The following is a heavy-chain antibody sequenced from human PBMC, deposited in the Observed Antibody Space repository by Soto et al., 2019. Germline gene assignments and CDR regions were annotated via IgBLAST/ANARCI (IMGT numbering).Heavy chain of an antibody. J-gene: IGHJ4*02. D-gene: IGHD2-21*02. CDR1: GFTFSSYA. Sequence: EVQLLESGGGLVQPGGSLRPSCAASGFTFSSYAMSWVRQAPGKGLEWVSAISGSGGSTYYADSVKGRFTNSRDNSKNTLYLQMNSRRAEDTAVYYCAKDEGGNSKHVDYWGQGTLVTVSS. CDR2: ISGSGGST. V-gene: IGHV3-23*01. CDR3: AKDEGGNSKHVDY.